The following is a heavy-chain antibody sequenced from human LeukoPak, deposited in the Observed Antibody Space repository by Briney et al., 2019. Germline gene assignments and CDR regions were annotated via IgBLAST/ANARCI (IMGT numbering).Heavy chain of an antibody. CDR3: ARGIAVTGTSGPNFDY. Sequence: GGSLRLSCAASGFTFSDYYMSWIRQAPGKGLEWVSYISSSSSYTNYADSVKGRFTISRDNAKNSLYLQMNSLRAEDTAVYYCARGIAVTGTSGPNFDYWGQGTLVTVSS. J-gene: IGHJ4*02. D-gene: IGHD6-19*01. CDR1: GFTFSDYY. CDR2: ISSSSSYT. V-gene: IGHV3-11*06.